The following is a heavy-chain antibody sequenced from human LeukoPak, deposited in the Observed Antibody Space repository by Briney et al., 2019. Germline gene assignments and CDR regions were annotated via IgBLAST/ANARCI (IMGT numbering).Heavy chain of an antibody. CDR2: IDADNGDT. CDR1: GYTFNAYS. V-gene: IGHV1-3*01. D-gene: IGHD6-19*01. J-gene: IGHJ4*02. Sequence: GASVNVSFKASGYTFNAYSIHWVRQAPGQRFEWMGWIDADNGDTAYSQNLQGRVTITRDTSARTVYMELTSLRSEDTAAYYCARGSTSDWPLDHWGQGTLLTISP. CDR3: ARGSTSDWPLDH.